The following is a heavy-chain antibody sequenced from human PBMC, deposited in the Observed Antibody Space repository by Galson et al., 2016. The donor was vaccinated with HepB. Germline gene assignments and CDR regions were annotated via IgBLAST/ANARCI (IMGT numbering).Heavy chain of an antibody. D-gene: IGHD4-23*01. CDR1: GFTVSSNN. CDR3: VREVYGGALDY. J-gene: IGHJ4*02. V-gene: IGHV3-53*01. Sequence: SLRLSCAASGFTVSSNNMDWARQAPGKGLEWVSVFYSSGKTAHADSVEGRFTVSRDTSKNILYLQMNSLRAEDTAIYYCVREVYGGALDYWGQGTLVSVSS. CDR2: FYSSGKT.